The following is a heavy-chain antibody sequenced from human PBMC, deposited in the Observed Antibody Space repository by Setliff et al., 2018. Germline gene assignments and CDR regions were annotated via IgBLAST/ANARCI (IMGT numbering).Heavy chain of an antibody. Sequence: LSLTCTVSGGSISTYYWTWIRQPPGKALEWIGYIYYSGSTYYNPSLKSRVTISVDTSKNQFSLKLSSVTAADTAVYYCARVARVVLSRNAFDIWGQGTMVTVSS. V-gene: IGHV4-59*12. CDR2: IYYSGST. D-gene: IGHD2-2*01. CDR1: GGSISTYY. CDR3: ARVARVVLSRNAFDI. J-gene: IGHJ3*02.